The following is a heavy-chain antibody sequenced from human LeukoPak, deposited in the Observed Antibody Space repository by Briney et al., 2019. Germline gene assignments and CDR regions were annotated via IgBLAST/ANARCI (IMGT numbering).Heavy chain of an antibody. Sequence: GGSLRLSCAASGFTFSDHFMDWVRQAPGKGLEWVGRTRNQANSYTTEYAASVKGRFTISRDDSKNSLYLQMNSLKTEDTAVYYCARVDLISGSYVDYWGQGTLVTVSS. CDR2: TRNQANSYTT. J-gene: IGHJ4*02. V-gene: IGHV3-72*01. CDR1: GFTFSDHF. CDR3: ARVDLISGSYVDY. D-gene: IGHD3-16*01.